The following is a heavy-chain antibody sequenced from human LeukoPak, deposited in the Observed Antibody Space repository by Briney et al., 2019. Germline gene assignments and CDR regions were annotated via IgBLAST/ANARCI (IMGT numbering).Heavy chain of an antibody. J-gene: IGHJ4*02. V-gene: IGHV3-23*01. CDR2: ISANSGAT. CDR3: ARDVGEYSGYDYDY. D-gene: IGHD5-12*01. CDR1: GFTFSSYP. Sequence: GGSLRLSCAASGFTFSSYPMSWVRQAPGRGLEWVSVISANSGATYYADSVKGRFTISRDNAKNTLYLQMNSLRAEETAVYYCARDVGEYSGYDYDYWGQGTLVTVSS.